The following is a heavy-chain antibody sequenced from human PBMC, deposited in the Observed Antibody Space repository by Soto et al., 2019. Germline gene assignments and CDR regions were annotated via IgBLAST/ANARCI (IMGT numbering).Heavy chain of an antibody. CDR2: ISSSSSTI. J-gene: IGHJ4*02. Sequence: GGSLRLSCAASGFTFSSYSMNWVRQAPGKGLEWVSYISSSSSTIYYADSVKGRFTISRDNAKNSLYLQMNSLRAEDTAVYYCAKEPGQPYCSGGSCSKPNFDYWGQGTLVTVSS. CDR3: AKEPGQPYCSGGSCSKPNFDY. CDR1: GFTFSSYS. D-gene: IGHD2-15*01. V-gene: IGHV3-48*01.